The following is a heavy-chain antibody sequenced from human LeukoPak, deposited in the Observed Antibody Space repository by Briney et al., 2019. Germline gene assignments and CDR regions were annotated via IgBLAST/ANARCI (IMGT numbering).Heavy chain of an antibody. CDR1: GFTFDDYA. CDR2: ISYDGSNK. Sequence: GRSLRLSCAASGFTFDDYAMHWVRQAPGKGLEWVAVISYDGSNKYYADSVKGRFTISRDNSKNTLYLQMNSLRAEDTAVYYCAKGWIQLWLLDYWGQGTLVTVSS. CDR3: AKGWIQLWLLDY. J-gene: IGHJ4*02. D-gene: IGHD5-18*01. V-gene: IGHV3-30*18.